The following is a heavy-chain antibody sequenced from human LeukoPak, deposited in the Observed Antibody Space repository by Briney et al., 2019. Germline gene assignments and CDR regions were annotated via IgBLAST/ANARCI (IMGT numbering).Heavy chain of an antibody. CDR3: ASFDSRGSHAFDI. CDR1: GGSISSYY. CDR2: IYYSWTT. Sequence: AETLSLTCTVSGGSISSYYWSWIRQPPGEGLEWIAHIYYSWTTNYNPSLKSRVNISLETSKNQFSLKLSSVTAADTAVYYCASFDSRGSHAFDIWGQGTLVTVSS. V-gene: IGHV4-59*01. D-gene: IGHD3-22*01. J-gene: IGHJ3*02.